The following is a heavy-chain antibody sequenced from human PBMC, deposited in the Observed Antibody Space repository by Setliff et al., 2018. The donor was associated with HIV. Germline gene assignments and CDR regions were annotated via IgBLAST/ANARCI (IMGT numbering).Heavy chain of an antibody. CDR2: IFHSAST. CDR3: ARRGAYGYDYLDY. CDR1: GYSISSGYY. J-gene: IGHJ4*02. D-gene: IGHD5-12*01. Sequence: SETLSLTCAVSGYSISSGYYWGWIRQSPGKGLEWIGSIFHSASTNYNPSLRRRLTISIDTSNNQFSLRLTSVTAADTAVYYCARRGAYGYDYLDYWGPGTLVTVS. V-gene: IGHV4-38-2*01.